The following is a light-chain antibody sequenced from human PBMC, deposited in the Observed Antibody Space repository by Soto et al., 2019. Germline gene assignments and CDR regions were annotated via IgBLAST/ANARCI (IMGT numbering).Light chain of an antibody. V-gene: IGKV1-5*01. CDR1: QSISSW. Sequence: DIQMTQSPSTLSASVGDRVTITCRASQSISSWLAWYQQKPGKAPKLLIYDASSLESGVPSRFSGSGSGTEFPLTISSRQPDDFAAYYCQQYNSYPWTFGQGTQVEIK. CDR3: QQYNSYPWT. CDR2: DAS. J-gene: IGKJ1*01.